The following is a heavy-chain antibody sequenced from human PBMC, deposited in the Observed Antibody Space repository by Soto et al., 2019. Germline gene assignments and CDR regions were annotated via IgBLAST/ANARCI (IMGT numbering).Heavy chain of an antibody. D-gene: IGHD2-15*01. CDR3: AAVSGGYCSGGSCYSGAFDI. CDR1: GFTFTSSA. V-gene: IGHV1-58*02. Sequence: ASVKASCKASGFTFTSSAMQWVRQARGQRLEWIGWIVVGSGNTNYAQKFQERVTITRDMSTSTAYMELSSLRSEDTAVYYCAAVSGGYCSGGSCYSGAFDIWG. J-gene: IGHJ3*02. CDR2: IVVGSGNT.